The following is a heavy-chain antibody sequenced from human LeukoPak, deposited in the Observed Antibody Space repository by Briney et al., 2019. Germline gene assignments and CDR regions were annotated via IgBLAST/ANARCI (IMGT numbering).Heavy chain of an antibody. Sequence: ASVKVSCKASGYTFTGYYMHWVRQAPGQWLEWMGRINPNSGGTNYAQKFQGRVTMTRDTSISTAYMELSRLRSDDTAVYYCARGRAYYDSSGSDWGQGTLVTVSS. CDR3: ARGRAYYDSSGSD. D-gene: IGHD3-22*01. J-gene: IGHJ4*02. CDR1: GYTFTGYY. V-gene: IGHV1-2*06. CDR2: INPNSGGT.